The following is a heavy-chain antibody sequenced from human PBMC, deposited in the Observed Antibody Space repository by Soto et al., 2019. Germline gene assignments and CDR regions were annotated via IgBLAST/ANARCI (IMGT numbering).Heavy chain of an antibody. Sequence: PSETLSLTCTVSGGSISSSSYYWGWIRQPPGKGLEWIGSIYYSGSTYYNPSLKSRVTISVDTSKNQFSLKLSSVTAADTAVYYCATQGGGYYDILTGSRAGTRPIDYWGQGTLVTVSS. CDR2: IYYSGST. V-gene: IGHV4-39*01. CDR3: ATQGGGYYDILTGSRAGTRPIDY. CDR1: GGSISSSSYY. J-gene: IGHJ4*02. D-gene: IGHD3-9*01.